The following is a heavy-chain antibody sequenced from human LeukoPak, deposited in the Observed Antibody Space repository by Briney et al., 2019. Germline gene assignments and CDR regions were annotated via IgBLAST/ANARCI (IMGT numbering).Heavy chain of an antibody. Sequence: GGSLRLSCAASGFTFSSFAINWVRQAPGKGLEWVANINQNGGEKYYVDSVKGRFTISRDNGKNSLYLQMNSLRAEDTAVYYCARYRHLGYWGQGTLVTVSS. V-gene: IGHV3-7*01. CDR2: INQNGGEK. J-gene: IGHJ4*02. CDR1: GFTFSSFA. CDR3: ARYRHLGY.